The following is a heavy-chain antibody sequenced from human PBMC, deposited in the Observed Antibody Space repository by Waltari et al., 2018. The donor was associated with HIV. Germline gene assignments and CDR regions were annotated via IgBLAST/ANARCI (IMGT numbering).Heavy chain of an antibody. D-gene: IGHD5-12*01. CDR2: INHSGRT. J-gene: IGHJ5*02. CDR3: ARGEEGYSGYDLSWFDT. V-gene: IGHV4-34*01. CDR1: GGSFTGHS. Sequence: QVQLQQWGAGLLKPSETLSLTCADYGGSFTGHSWRWIPQTPGKGLELIGEINHSGRTNYNPSLKSRVTISADTSKNQFSLKVNSVTAADTAVYYCARGEEGYSGYDLSWFDTWGQGTLVTVSS.